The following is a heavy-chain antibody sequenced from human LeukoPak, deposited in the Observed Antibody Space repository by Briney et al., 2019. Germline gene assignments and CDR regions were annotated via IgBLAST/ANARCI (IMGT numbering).Heavy chain of an antibody. Sequence: SETLSLTCAVYGGSFSGYYWSWIRQPPGKGLEWIGEINHSGSTNYNPSLKSRVTISVDTSKNQFSLKLSSVTAADTAVYYCARENTDYSYDLGAFDIWGQGTMVTVSS. V-gene: IGHV4-34*01. CDR3: ARENTDYSYDLGAFDI. CDR1: GGSFSGYY. J-gene: IGHJ3*02. CDR2: INHSGST. D-gene: IGHD4-11*01.